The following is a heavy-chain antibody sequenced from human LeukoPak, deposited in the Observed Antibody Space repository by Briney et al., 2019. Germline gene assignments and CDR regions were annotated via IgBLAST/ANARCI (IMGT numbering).Heavy chain of an antibody. V-gene: IGHV4-31*03. CDR2: IHYSGST. CDR3: ATRTYYYDSSAYFYEA. Sequence: PSETLSLTCTVSGGSISSGNYYWNWIRQHPGKGLEWIGYIHYSGSTNYNPSLKSRVTISIDTSKNQFSLKLTSVTAADTAVYYCATRTYYYDSSAYFYEAWGQGTLVTVSS. D-gene: IGHD3-22*01. CDR1: GGSISSGNYY. J-gene: IGHJ4*02.